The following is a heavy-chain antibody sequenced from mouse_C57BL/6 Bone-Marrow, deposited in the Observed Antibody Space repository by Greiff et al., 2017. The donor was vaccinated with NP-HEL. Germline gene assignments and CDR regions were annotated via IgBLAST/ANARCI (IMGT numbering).Heavy chain of an antibody. CDR2: IYPGGGYT. J-gene: IGHJ1*03. CDR3: AREGTGTWDFDV. Sequence: QVQLQQSGAELVRPGPSVKMSCKASGYTFTNYWIGWAKQRPGHGLEWIGDIYPGGGYTNYNEKFKGKATLTADKSSSTAYMQFSSLTSEDSAIYYGAREGTGTWDFDVWGTGTTVTVSS. V-gene: IGHV1-63*01. D-gene: IGHD4-1*01. CDR1: GYTFTNYW.